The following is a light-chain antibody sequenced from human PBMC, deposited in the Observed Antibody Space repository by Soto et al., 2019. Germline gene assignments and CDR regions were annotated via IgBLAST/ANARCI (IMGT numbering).Light chain of an antibody. Sequence: DIQMTQSRSTLSASVGDRVTITCRASQSINSWLAWYQQKPGKAPKLLIYKASSLESGVPSRFSGSGSGTEFTLTISSLQPDDFATYYCQQYNNYPFTFGPGTKVDIK. CDR3: QQYNNYPFT. CDR2: KAS. CDR1: QSINSW. V-gene: IGKV1-5*03. J-gene: IGKJ3*01.